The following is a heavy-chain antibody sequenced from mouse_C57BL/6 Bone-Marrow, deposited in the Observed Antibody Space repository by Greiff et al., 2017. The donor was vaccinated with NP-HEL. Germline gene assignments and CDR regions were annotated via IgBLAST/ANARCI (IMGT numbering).Heavy chain of an antibody. J-gene: IGHJ4*01. CDR2: IDPSDSYT. D-gene: IGHD2-1*01. CDR1: GYTFTSYW. V-gene: IGHV1-59*01. Sequence: QVQLQQPGAELVRPGTSVKLSCKASGYTFTSYWMHWVQQRPGQGLEWIGVIDPSDSYTNYNQKFKGKAILTVDTSSSTAYMQLSGLTSEDSAVYYCARETYYGNYDAMDYWGQGTSVTVSS. CDR3: ARETYYGNYDAMDY.